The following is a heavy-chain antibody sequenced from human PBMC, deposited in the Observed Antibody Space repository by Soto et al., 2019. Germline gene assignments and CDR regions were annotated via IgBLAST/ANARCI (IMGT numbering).Heavy chain of an antibody. D-gene: IGHD2-21*01. J-gene: IGHJ6*02. CDR3: AKAAWGGDYYYGLDV. CDR2: VSFDGSST. Sequence: AGGSLRLSCAASGFNFNNYAMHWVRQAPGKGLEWVAVVSFDGSSTYYADSVKGRVTISRDSSNNTVSLQMNSLTNEDTAAYYCAKAAWGGDYYYGLDVWGRGTTVTVSS. CDR1: GFNFNNYA. V-gene: IGHV3-30*18.